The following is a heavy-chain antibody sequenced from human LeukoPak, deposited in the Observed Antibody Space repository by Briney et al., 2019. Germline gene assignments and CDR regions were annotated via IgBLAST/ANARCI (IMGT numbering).Heavy chain of an antibody. CDR2: ISGSGATI. Sequence: GGSLRLSCAASGFTFSSYAMNWVRQAPGKGPEWVSVISGSGATIDYGDSVEGRFTISRDNSKNMLHLQMNSLRAEDTAIYFCAMSLEWLSLFDYWGQGALVTVSS. J-gene: IGHJ4*02. D-gene: IGHD3-3*01. CDR3: AMSLEWLSLFDY. V-gene: IGHV3-23*01. CDR1: GFTFSSYA.